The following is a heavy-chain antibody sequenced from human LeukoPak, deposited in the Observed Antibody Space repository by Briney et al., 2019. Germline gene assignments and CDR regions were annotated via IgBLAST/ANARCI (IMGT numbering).Heavy chain of an antibody. V-gene: IGHV4-61*02. Sequence: SQTLSLTCSVSGGSISSGSYYWSWIRQPAGKGLEWIGRIYTSGSTNYNPSLKSRVTISLDTSKNQFSLKLSSVTAADTAVYYCANSIDFDYGDYYFDYWGQGALVTISS. CDR3: ANSIDFDYGDYYFDY. CDR2: IYTSGST. D-gene: IGHD4-17*01. CDR1: GGSISSGSYY. J-gene: IGHJ4*02.